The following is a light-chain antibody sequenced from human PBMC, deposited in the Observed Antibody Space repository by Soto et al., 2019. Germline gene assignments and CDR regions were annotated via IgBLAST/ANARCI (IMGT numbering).Light chain of an antibody. Sequence: QSVLTQPASVSGSPGQSITISCTGTSSDVGGYNYVYWYQQHPGKAPKLMIYEVSNRPSGVSNRFSGSKSGNTASLTISGLQAEDESDYYFSSYTSSSTLVFGTGTKLTVL. J-gene: IGLJ1*01. CDR3: SSYTSSSTLV. V-gene: IGLV2-14*01. CDR1: SSDVGGYNY. CDR2: EVS.